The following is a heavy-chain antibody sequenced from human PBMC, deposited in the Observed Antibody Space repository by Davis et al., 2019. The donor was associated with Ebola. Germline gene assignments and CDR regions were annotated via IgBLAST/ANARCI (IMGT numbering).Heavy chain of an antibody. V-gene: IGHV3-30-3*01. CDR3: AREEHIVVVVAAKNWFDP. J-gene: IGHJ5*02. CDR2: ISYDGSNK. Sequence: GESLKISCAASGFTFSSYAMHWVRQAPGKGLEWVAVISYDGSNKYYADSVKGRFTISRDNSKNTLYLQMNSLRAEDTAVYYCAREEHIVVVVAAKNWFDPWGQGTLVTVSS. D-gene: IGHD2-15*01. CDR1: GFTFSSYA.